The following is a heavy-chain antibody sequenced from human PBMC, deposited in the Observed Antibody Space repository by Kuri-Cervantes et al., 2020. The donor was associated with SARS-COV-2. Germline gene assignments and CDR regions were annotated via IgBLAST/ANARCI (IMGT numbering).Heavy chain of an antibody. J-gene: IGHJ5*02. CDR1: GFTFSSYD. V-gene: IGHV3-13*01. Sequence: GESLKISCAASGFTFSSYDMHWVRQATGKGLEWVSAIGTAGDTYYPGSVKGRFTSSRENAKNSLYLQMNSLRAEDTAVYYCARGDPGYCSGGSCYNWFDPWGQGTLVTSPQ. D-gene: IGHD2-15*01. CDR2: IGTAGDT. CDR3: ARGDPGYCSGGSCYNWFDP.